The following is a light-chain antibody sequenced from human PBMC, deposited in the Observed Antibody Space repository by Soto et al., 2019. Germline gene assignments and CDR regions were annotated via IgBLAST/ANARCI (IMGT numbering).Light chain of an antibody. V-gene: IGLV2-11*01. J-gene: IGLJ2*01. CDR3: CSYAGNYVV. CDR1: SSEVGSHNY. CDR2: DVT. Sequence: QSALTQPRSVSGSPGQSVTISCTGTSSEVGSHNYVSWYQQHPGKAPKLMIYDVTKRPSGVPDRFSGSKSGNTASLTISGLQAEDETDYYCCSYAGNYVVFGGGTKVTVL.